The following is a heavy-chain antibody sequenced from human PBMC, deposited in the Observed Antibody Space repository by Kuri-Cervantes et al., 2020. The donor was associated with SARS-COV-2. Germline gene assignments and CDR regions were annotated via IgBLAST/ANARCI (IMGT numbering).Heavy chain of an antibody. CDR3: ATYSSSSWHFDY. D-gene: IGHD6-6*01. Sequence: SVKVSCKASGYTFTDYYMHWVRQAPGQGLEWMGGIIPIFGTANYAQKFQGRVTITTDESTSTAYMELSSLRSEDTAVYYCATYSSSSWHFDYWGQGTLVTVSS. V-gene: IGHV1-69*05. CDR2: IIPIFGTA. J-gene: IGHJ4*02. CDR1: GYTFTDYY.